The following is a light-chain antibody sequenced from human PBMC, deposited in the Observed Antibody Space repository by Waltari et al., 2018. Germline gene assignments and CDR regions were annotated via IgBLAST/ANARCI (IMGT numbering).Light chain of an antibody. CDR2: EAS. J-gene: IGKJ1*01. CDR3: QQYRTYPWT. V-gene: IGKV1-5*03. CDR1: QSISGL. Sequence: DIQMTQSPPTLSASVGDRVTITCRASQSISGLLAWYRQEAGKAPKLLIYEASNLESGVPSRFSGSGSGTEFTLTISGVQPDDVATFYCQQYRTYPWTFGRGTKVEIK.